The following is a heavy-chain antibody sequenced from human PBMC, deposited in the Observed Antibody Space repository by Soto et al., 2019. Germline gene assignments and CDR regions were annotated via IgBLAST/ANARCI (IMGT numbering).Heavy chain of an antibody. Sequence: PGGSLRLSCAASGFTFSSYSMNWVRQAPGKGLEWVSYISSSSSTIYYADSVKGRFTISRDNAKNSLYLQMNSLRDEDTAVYYCARGLLFPGSSWYDRYCCHTPFDPWGQGTLVTVSS. J-gene: IGHJ5*02. V-gene: IGHV3-48*02. CDR2: ISSSSSTI. CDR1: GFTFSSYS. D-gene: IGHD6-13*01. CDR3: ARGLLFPGSSWYDRYCCHTPFDP.